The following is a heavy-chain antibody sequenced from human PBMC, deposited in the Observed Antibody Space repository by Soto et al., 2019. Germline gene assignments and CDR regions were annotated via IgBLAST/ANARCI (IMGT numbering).Heavy chain of an antibody. CDR2: IYYGGST. CDR1: GGSISSYY. J-gene: IGHJ5*02. V-gene: IGHV4-59*08. Sequence: SETLSLTCTVSGGSISSYYWSWIRQPPGKGLEWIGYIYYGGSTNYNPSLKIRVTISVDTSTTKFSLKLSSVTAADAAVYYCARLHCDIVVVVAATRWFDPWGQGTLVTVSS. D-gene: IGHD2-15*01. CDR3: ARLHCDIVVVVAATRWFDP.